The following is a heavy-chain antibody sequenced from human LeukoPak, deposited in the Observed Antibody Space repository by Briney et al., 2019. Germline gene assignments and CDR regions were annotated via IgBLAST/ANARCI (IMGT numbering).Heavy chain of an antibody. D-gene: IGHD3-10*01. CDR1: GYTLTELS. Sequence: ASVKVSCKVSGYTLTELSMHWVRQAPGKGLEWMGGFDPEDGETIYAQKFQGRVTMTEDTSTDTAYMELSSLRSEDTAVYYCATDYEGSGSYLTPSYYYGMDVWGQGTTVTVSS. V-gene: IGHV1-24*01. CDR2: FDPEDGET. CDR3: ATDYEGSGSYLTPSYYYGMDV. J-gene: IGHJ6*02.